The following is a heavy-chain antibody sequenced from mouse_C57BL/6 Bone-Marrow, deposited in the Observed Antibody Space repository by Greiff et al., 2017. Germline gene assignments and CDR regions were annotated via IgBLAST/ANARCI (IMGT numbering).Heavy chain of an antibody. D-gene: IGHD2-1*01. Sequence: QVQLQQPGAELVKPGASVKMSCKASGYTFTSYWITWVKQRPGQGLEWIGDIYPGSGSTNYNEKLSKATLTVDTSSSTAYMQLSSLTSEDSAVYYCVRLWYLPWFAYWGQGTLVTVSA. CDR1: GYTFTSYW. CDR3: VRLWYLPWFAY. V-gene: IGHV1-55*01. CDR2: IYPGSGST. J-gene: IGHJ3*01.